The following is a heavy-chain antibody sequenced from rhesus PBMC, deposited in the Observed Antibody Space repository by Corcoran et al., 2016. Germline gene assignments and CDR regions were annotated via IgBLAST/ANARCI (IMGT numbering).Heavy chain of an antibody. J-gene: IGHJ4*01. CDR2: IIESGGTI. Sequence: DVQLVESGGGLVKPGGSLRLSCVASGFTFSSYEMHWVRQAPGKGLDWVSVIIESGGTIYYADSVKGRLTIYRDNAKNLRFLKMNSLRAEDTAVYYCTRNYYDSGYYTGGYFDYWGQGVLVTVSS. CDR3: TRNYYDSGYYTGGYFDY. V-gene: IGHV3-100*02. D-gene: IGHD3-28*01. CDR1: GFTFSSYE.